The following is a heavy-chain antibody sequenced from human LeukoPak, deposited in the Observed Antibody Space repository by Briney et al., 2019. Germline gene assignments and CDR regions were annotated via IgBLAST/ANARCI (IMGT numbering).Heavy chain of an antibody. CDR2: IIPILGIA. J-gene: IGHJ4*02. CDR3: ARGAPAAGLDY. D-gene: IGHD6-13*01. Sequence: SVTVSCKASGYTFTNYDVNWVRQATGQGLEWMGRIIPILGIANYAQKFQGRVTITADKSTSTAYMELSSLRSEDTAVYYCARGAPAAGLDYWGQGTLVTVSS. CDR1: GYTFTNYD. V-gene: IGHV1-69*04.